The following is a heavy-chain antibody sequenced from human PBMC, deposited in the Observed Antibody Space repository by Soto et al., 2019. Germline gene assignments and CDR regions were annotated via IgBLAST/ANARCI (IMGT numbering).Heavy chain of an antibody. CDR1: GGTFSSYT. V-gene: IGHV1-69*02. CDR3: AWSSDSSGYATDY. J-gene: IGHJ4*02. CDR2: IIPILGIA. D-gene: IGHD3-22*01. Sequence: QVQLVQSGAEVKKPGSSVKVSCKASGGTFSSYTISWVRQAPGQGLEWMGRIIPILGIANYAQKFQGRVTITAEKPTSTGYMEQRSLRSEDTAVDCCAWSSDSSGYATDYWGQGTLVTVSS.